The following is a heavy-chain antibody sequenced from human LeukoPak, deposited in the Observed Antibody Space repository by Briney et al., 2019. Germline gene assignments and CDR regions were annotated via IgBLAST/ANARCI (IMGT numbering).Heavy chain of an antibody. Sequence: SETLSLTCTVSGGSVSSASYYWSWIRQPPGKGLEWIGYIYYTGSTNYNPSLKSRVTISLGTSKNQFSLKLSSVTAADTAVYYCARDPRTLYSRENFSWFDPWGQGTLVTVSS. J-gene: IGHJ5*02. V-gene: IGHV4-61*01. CDR2: IYYTGST. CDR3: ARDPRTLYSRENFSWFDP. D-gene: IGHD6-13*01. CDR1: GGSVSSASYY.